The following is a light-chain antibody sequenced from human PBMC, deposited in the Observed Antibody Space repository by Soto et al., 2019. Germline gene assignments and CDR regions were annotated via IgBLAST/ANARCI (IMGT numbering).Light chain of an antibody. CDR1: QSISSW. CDR3: QQYNSYPWT. CDR2: DAS. V-gene: IGKV1-5*01. Sequence: DLETTQSPSTPSASVGVSVTITCRASQSISSWLAWYQQKPGKAPKLLIYDASSLESGVPSRFSGSGSGTEFTLTISSLQPDDFATYYCQQYNSYPWTFGQGTKVDIK. J-gene: IGKJ1*01.